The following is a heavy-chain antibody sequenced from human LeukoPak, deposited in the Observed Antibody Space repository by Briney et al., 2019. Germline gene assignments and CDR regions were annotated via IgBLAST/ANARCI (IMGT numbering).Heavy chain of an antibody. D-gene: IGHD3-22*01. CDR1: GPPFSEYS. CDR2: ISKSSTFI. Sequence: PGGSLRLSCVASGPPFSEYSMNWVRQAPGKGLEWVSCISKSSTFIHYADSVKGRFTISRDNAKNSLFLQMNSVRVEDTAVYYCVGGNRDYYYDTSGYYVESFDIWGQGTMVTVSS. CDR3: VGGNRDYYYDTSGYYVESFDI. J-gene: IGHJ3*02. V-gene: IGHV3-21*01.